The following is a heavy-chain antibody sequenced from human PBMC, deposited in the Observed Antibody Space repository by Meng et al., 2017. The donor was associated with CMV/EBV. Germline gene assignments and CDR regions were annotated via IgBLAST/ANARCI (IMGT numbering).Heavy chain of an antibody. CDR3: ARGPSSGWYWG. J-gene: IGHJ4*02. Sequence: SETLSLTCTVSGGSISSSSYYWGWIRQPLGKGLEWIGEINHSGSTNHNLSLKSRVTISVDTSKNQFSLKLSSVTAADTAVYYCARGPSSGWYWGWGQGTLVTVSS. CDR1: GGSISSSSYY. CDR2: INHSGST. V-gene: IGHV4-39*07. D-gene: IGHD6-19*01.